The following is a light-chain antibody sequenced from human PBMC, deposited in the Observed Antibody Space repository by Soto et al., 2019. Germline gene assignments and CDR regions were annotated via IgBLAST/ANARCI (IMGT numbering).Light chain of an antibody. CDR2: AAS. V-gene: IGKV1-39*01. Sequence: DIQMTQSPSSLSASVGDRVTITCRASETISRSLNWFQQKPGKAPKLLIYAASILQNEVPSRFSGSGSGTDFTLSITSLQFEDFATYSCQQTHSVPLTFGQGTRLEIK. CDR3: QQTHSVPLT. CDR1: ETISRS. J-gene: IGKJ5*01.